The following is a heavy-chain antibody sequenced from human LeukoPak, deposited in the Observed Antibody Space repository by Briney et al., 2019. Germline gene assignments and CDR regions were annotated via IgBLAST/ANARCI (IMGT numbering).Heavy chain of an antibody. CDR2: IYYSGST. CDR1: GGSMSSYY. J-gene: IGHJ5*02. CDR3: ARGRDYHDSTGYYA. D-gene: IGHD3-22*01. Sequence: SETLSLTCTVSGGSMSSYYWSWIRQPPGKGLECIGYIYYSGSTYYNPALKSRVTISVDTSKNQFSLKLSSVTTADTAVYYCARGRDYHDSTGYYAWGQGTLVTVSS. V-gene: IGHV4-59*01.